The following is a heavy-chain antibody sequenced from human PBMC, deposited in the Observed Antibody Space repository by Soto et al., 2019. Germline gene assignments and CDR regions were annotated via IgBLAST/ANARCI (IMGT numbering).Heavy chain of an antibody. CDR1: GGTMRSYD. Sequence: QVQLVQSGPEVKKPGSSVRVSCKASGGTMRSYDISWVRQAPGQGLEWMGGIIPIFETAHSAQQFQGRITITADESTNPAYMELSSLRSEEPPMYYCARGRADRKRSYDLWGRSFDYWGLGTLVTVYS. D-gene: IGHD3-3*01. V-gene: IGHV1-69*01. CDR3: ARGRADRKRSYDLWGRSFDY. CDR2: IIPIFETA. J-gene: IGHJ4*02.